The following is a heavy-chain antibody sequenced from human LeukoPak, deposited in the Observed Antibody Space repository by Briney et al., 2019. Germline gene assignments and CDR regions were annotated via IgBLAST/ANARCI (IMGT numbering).Heavy chain of an antibody. CDR2: IWYDGSNK. V-gene: IGHV3-33*01. CDR3: ARERDDYGDYGGFDY. D-gene: IGHD4-17*01. CDR1: GFTFKNYA. J-gene: IGHJ4*02. Sequence: GGSLRLSCAPSGFTFKNYAMHWVRQAPGRGLEWVAVIWYDGSNKYYADSVKGRFTISRDNPKNTLYLQMNSLRAEDTAVYYCARERDDYGDYGGFDYWGQGTLVTVSS.